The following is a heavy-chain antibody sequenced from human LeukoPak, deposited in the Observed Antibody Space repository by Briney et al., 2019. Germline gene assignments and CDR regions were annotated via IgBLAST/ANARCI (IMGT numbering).Heavy chain of an antibody. Sequence: AGAPRLFCAASAVTISSSAMHCVRQASREGLVGVGPNRSKSNSYATADAAAVKGRFTISRDDSKNTAYLKMNSLKTEDTAVYYCAELGITMIGGVWGKGTTVTISS. CDR3: AELGITMIGGV. V-gene: IGHV3-73*01. CDR1: AVTISSSA. CDR2: NRSKSNSYAT. J-gene: IGHJ6*04. D-gene: IGHD3-10*02.